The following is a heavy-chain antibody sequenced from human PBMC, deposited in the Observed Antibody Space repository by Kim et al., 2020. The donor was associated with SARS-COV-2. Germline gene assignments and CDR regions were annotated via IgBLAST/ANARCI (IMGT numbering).Heavy chain of an antibody. CDR1: GDSISSSTYY. Sequence: SETLSLTCSVSGDSISSSTYYWGWIRQPPGKGLDWIGSIFYSGSTYDNPSLKSRATISVDTYKNQFSLKLTSVTAAATAVYYWARARNGYLRFAHWGPG. CDR3: ARARNGYLRFAH. V-gene: IGHV4-39*07. D-gene: IGHD1-1*01. J-gene: IGHJ1*01. CDR2: IFYSGST.